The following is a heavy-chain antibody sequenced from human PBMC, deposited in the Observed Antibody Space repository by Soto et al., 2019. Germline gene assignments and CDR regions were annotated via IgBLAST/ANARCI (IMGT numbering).Heavy chain of an antibody. V-gene: IGHV3-23*01. CDR3: AKDPPSGYGRAFGV. CDR2: VSGSGGST. D-gene: IGHD5-18*01. J-gene: IGHJ3*01. CDR1: GFTFHNFA. Sequence: PGGSLRLSCAASGFTFHNFALNWVRQAPGKGPEWVSSVSGSGGSTYYADSVKGRFTVSRDNSKNTLFLQMNSLRVEDTAMYYCAKDPPSGYGRAFGVWGQGTMVTVSS.